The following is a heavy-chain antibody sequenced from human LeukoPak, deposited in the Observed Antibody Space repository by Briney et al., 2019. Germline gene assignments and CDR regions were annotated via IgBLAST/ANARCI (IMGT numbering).Heavy chain of an antibody. V-gene: IGHV1-2*02. Sequence: ASVKVSCKASGYTFTGYYMHWVRQAPGQGLEWMGWINPNSGGTNYAQKFQGRVTITRDTSISTAYMELSRLRSDDTAVYYCARDLSYYDFWSCYLRDYWGQGTLVTVSS. D-gene: IGHD3-3*01. CDR3: ARDLSYYDFWSCYLRDY. CDR1: GYTFTGYY. CDR2: INPNSGGT. J-gene: IGHJ4*02.